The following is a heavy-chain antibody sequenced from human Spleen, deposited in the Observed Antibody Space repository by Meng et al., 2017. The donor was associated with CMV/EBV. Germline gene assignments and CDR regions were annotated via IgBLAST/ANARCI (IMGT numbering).Heavy chain of an antibody. CDR2: IYTGGST. J-gene: IGHJ4*02. V-gene: IGHV3-53*01. CDR1: GFTVSSNY. CDR3: ARHCGGVCYPFFDC. Sequence: GESLKISCAASGFTVSSNYMSWVRQAPGKGLEWVSVIYTGGSTHYADSVKGRFTIPRDNSKNTLYLQMNSLRAEDTAVYYCARHCGGVCYPFFDCWGQGTLVTVSS. D-gene: IGHD2-21*01.